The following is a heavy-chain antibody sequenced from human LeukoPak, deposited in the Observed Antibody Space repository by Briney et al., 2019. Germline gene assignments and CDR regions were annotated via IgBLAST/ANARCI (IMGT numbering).Heavy chain of an antibody. J-gene: IGHJ1*01. CDR1: GYIFTSYG. D-gene: IGHD6-13*01. CDR3: ATLTYSSSWYSLYFQH. Sequence: GASVKVSCKASGYIFTSYGISWVRQAPGQGLEWMGWISAYNGNTNYAQKLQGRVTMTTDTSTSTAYMELRSLRSDDTAVYYCATLTYSSSWYSLYFQHWGQGTLVTVSS. CDR2: ISAYNGNT. V-gene: IGHV1-18*01.